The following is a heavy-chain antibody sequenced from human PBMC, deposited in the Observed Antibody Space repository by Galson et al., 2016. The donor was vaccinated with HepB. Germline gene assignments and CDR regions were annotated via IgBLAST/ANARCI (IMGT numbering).Heavy chain of an antibody. D-gene: IGHD3-22*01. CDR2: IYWDDDT. Sequence: PALVKPTQTLTLTCTFSGFSLSTHGLGVGWIRQTPGKALEWLALIYWDDDTRHSPSLKSRLTITRDPSKGQVVLTMTNVDPVDTATYYCARRATREAGLFFDYWGQGTLVTVSS. V-gene: IGHV2-5*02. J-gene: IGHJ4*02. CDR1: GFSLSTHGLG. CDR3: ARRATREAGLFFDY.